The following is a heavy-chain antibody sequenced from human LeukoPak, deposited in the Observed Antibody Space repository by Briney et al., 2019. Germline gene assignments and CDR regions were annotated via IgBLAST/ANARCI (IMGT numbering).Heavy chain of an antibody. CDR1: GYSISSGYY. Sequence: PSETLSLTCAVSGYSISSGYYWGRIRQPPGKGLEWIGSIYHSGSTYYNPSLKSRVTISVDTSKNQFSLKLSSVTAADTAVYYCARPRYSSSQFDYWGRGTLVTVSS. CDR2: IYHSGST. D-gene: IGHD6-13*01. CDR3: ARPRYSSSQFDY. V-gene: IGHV4-38-2*01. J-gene: IGHJ4*02.